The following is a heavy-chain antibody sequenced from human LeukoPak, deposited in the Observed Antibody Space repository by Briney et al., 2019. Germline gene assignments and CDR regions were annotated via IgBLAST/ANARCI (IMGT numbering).Heavy chain of an antibody. CDR3: ARNQDGYRGNY. D-gene: IGHD5-24*01. J-gene: IGHJ4*02. CDR2: IYHSGST. Sequence: GSLRLSCAASGFTFSSYEMNWVRQAPGKGLEWIGSIYHSGSTYYNPSLKSRVTISVDTSKNQFSLKLSSVTAADTAVYYCARNQDGYRGNYWGQGTLVTVSS. V-gene: IGHV4-38-2*01. CDR1: GFTFSSYE.